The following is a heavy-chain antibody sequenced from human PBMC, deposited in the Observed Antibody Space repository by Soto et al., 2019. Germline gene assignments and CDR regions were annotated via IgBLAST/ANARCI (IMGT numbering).Heavy chain of an antibody. Sequence: QVLLVQSGAEVKKPGASVKVSCKTSGYTFTNYAMNWVRQAPGQGLEWMGWISAYNGNTEYAQRLQGRVTMTTDTSTSTAYLEVRSLRSDDTAVYYCARGRSPPRYSSAWDYYVDCWCQGNLVTVSS. CDR1: GYTFTNYA. CDR3: ARGRSPPRYSSAWDYYVDC. D-gene: IGHD6-19*01. CDR2: ISAYNGNT. J-gene: IGHJ4*02. V-gene: IGHV1-18*01.